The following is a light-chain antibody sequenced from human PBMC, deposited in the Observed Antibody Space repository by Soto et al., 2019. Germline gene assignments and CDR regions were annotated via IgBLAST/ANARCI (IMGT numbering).Light chain of an antibody. CDR2: GAS. CDR1: QSVSSN. V-gene: IGKV3-15*01. CDR3: HQYNNWPPLT. Sequence: EIVMTQSPATLSVSPGERATLSCRASQSVSSNLAWYQQKPGQAPRLLIYGASTRATGIPARISGSGSWTEFTLTISSLQSEDFAVYYCHQYNNWPPLTFGGGTKVEIK. J-gene: IGKJ4*01.